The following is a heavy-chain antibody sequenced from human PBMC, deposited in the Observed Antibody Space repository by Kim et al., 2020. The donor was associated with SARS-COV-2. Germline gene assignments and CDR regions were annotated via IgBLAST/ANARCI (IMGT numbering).Heavy chain of an antibody. J-gene: IGHJ4*02. V-gene: IGHV1-18*01. Sequence: TNYAQKLQGRVTMTTDTSTSTAYMELRSLRSDDTAVYYCARARELLAFDYWGQGTLVTVSS. CDR2: T. D-gene: IGHD1-26*01. CDR3: ARARELLAFDY.